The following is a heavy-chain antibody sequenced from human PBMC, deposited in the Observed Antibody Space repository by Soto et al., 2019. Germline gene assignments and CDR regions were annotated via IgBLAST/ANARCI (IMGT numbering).Heavy chain of an antibody. CDR3: AREGLVLVPSTVNSDYYYYAMDV. CDR1: GYTFTGYY. CDR2: INPNSGGT. D-gene: IGHD2-2*01. Sequence: ASVKVSCKASGYTFTGYYMHWVRQAPGQGLEWMGWINPNSGGTNYAQKFQGWVTMTRDTSISTAYMELSSLTSEDTAVYYCAREGLVLVPSTVNSDYYYYAMDVWGQGTTVTVSS. V-gene: IGHV1-2*04. J-gene: IGHJ6*02.